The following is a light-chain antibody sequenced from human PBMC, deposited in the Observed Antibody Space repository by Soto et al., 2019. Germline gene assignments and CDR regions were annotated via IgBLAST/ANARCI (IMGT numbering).Light chain of an antibody. Sequence: QSALTQPASVSGSPGQLITVSCTGTNTDVGGYNYVSWYQHRPGKAPRLMIYEVRNRLSGVSNRFSGSKSGNTASLTISGLQSEDEADYYCTSYTPTGALVFGSGTKVTVL. CDR2: EVR. CDR1: NTDVGGYNY. V-gene: IGLV2-14*01. CDR3: TSYTPTGALV. J-gene: IGLJ6*01.